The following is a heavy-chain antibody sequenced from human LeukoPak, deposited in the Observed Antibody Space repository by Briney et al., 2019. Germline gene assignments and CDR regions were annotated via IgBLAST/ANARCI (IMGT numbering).Heavy chain of an antibody. CDR1: GDSISSSS. J-gene: IGHJ4*02. D-gene: IGHD4-17*01. V-gene: IGHV4-4*07. CDR2: IYTSGST. CDR3: ARGPTVTTDC. Sequence: PSETLSLTCTVSGDSISSSSWSWIRQPAGKGLEWIGRIYTSGSTNYNPSLKSRVTMSVDTSKNQFFLKLSSVTAADTAVYYCARGPTVTTDCWGQGTLVTVSS.